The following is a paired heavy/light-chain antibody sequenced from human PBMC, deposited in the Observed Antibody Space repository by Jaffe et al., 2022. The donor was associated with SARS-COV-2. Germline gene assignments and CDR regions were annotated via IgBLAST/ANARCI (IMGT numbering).Heavy chain of an antibody. J-gene: IGHJ5*02. Sequence: QVQLQQSGPGLVKPSQTLSLTCAISGDSVSSNSAAWNWIRQSPSRGLEWLGRTYYRSKWYNDYAVSVKSRITINPDTSKNQFSLQLNSVTPEDTAVYYCARDYEGIAVAGTPSENWFDPWGQGTLVTVSS. D-gene: IGHD6-19*01. V-gene: IGHV6-1*01. CDR3: ARDYEGIAVAGTPSENWFDP. CDR1: GDSVSSNSAA. CDR2: TYYRSKWYN.
Light chain of an antibody. CDR2: AAS. V-gene: IGKV1-39*01. Sequence: DIQMTQSPSSLSASVGDRVTITCRASQSISSYLNWYQQKPGKAPKLLIYAASSLQSGVPSRFSGSGSGTDFTLTISSLQPEDFATYYCQQSYSTPRITFGQGTRLEIK. CDR3: QQSYSTPRIT. CDR1: QSISSY. J-gene: IGKJ5*01.